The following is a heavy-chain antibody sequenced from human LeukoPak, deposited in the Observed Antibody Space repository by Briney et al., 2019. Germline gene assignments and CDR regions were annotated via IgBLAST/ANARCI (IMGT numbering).Heavy chain of an antibody. CDR2: INSDGSNT. Sequence: GGSLRLSCAASGFTFRNYWMHWVRQAPGKGLVWVSRINSDGSNTAYADSVKGRFTISRDNAKNTLFLLVNSLRAEDTAVYYCARELRQFYGMDVWGQGTTVTVSS. J-gene: IGHJ6*02. V-gene: IGHV3-74*03. CDR3: ARELRQFYGMDV. D-gene: IGHD4-17*01. CDR1: GFTFRNYW.